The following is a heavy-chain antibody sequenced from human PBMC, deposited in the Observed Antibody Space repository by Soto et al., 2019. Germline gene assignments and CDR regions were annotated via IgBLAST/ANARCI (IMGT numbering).Heavy chain of an antibody. V-gene: IGHV2-5*02. D-gene: IGHD5-18*01. CDR3: VQEDDTGNAAGH. CDR1: GFSLSTSRVG. CDR2: IYWDDDK. Sequence: QITLKESGPTLVKPTQTLTLTCTFSGFSLSTSRVGVGWIRQPPGKALEWLAVIYWDDDKRYSPSLKSRLTITKDTSKNQVVLTVTKMDPVDTATYYCVQEDDTGNAAGHWGQGTLVTVSS. J-gene: IGHJ4*02.